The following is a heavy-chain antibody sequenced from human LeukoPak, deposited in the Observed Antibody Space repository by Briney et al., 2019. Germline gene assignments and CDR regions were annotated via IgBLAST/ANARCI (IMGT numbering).Heavy chain of an antibody. Sequence: PSETLSLTCAVYGGSFSGYYWSWIRQPPGKGLEWIGYIYYSGNTNYNPSLKSRVTISVDTSKKQFSLKLSSVTAADTAVYYCARARFGELGVFDYWGQGTLVTVSS. CDR3: ARARFGELGVFDY. J-gene: IGHJ4*02. CDR2: IYYSGNT. D-gene: IGHD3-10*01. CDR1: GGSFSGYY. V-gene: IGHV4-34*11.